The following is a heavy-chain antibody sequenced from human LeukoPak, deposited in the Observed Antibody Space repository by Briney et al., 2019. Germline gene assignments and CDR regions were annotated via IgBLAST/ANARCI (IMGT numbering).Heavy chain of an antibody. Sequence: ASVKVSCKASGYTFTSYAMHWVRQAPGQRLEWMGWINAGNGNTKYSQEFQGRVTITRDTSASTAYMELSSLRSDDTAVYYCARLTYYYGSGSYRMWIDYWGQGTLVTVSS. J-gene: IGHJ4*02. CDR3: ARLTYYYGSGSYRMWIDY. CDR1: GYTFTSYA. V-gene: IGHV1-3*01. D-gene: IGHD3-10*01. CDR2: INAGNGNT.